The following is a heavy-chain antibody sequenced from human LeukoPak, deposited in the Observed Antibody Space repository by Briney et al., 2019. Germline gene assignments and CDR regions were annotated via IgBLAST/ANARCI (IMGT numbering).Heavy chain of an antibody. V-gene: IGHV3-7*04. CDR1: GLTFSSYW. CDR2: IKQDGSEK. CDR3: AGGTSREY. Sequence: ETGGSLRLSCAASGLTFSSYWISWVRQAPGKGLEWVANIKQDGSEKYYVDSVKGRFTISKDYAKNSLYLQMNSLRAEDTAVYYCAGGTSREYWVQGTLVTVSS. J-gene: IGHJ4*02.